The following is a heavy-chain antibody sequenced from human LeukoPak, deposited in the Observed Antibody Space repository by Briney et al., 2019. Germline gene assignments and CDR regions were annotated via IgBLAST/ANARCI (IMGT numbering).Heavy chain of an antibody. CDR3: AKDSRGYSYGYQIDY. Sequence: PGGSLRLSCATSGFTFITYGMHWVRQAPGKGPEWVAFIRYDGSNKYYADSVKGRFTISRDNSKNTLYLEMNSLRAEDRAVYYCAKDSRGYSYGYQIDYWGQGTLVTVSS. V-gene: IGHV3-30*02. J-gene: IGHJ4*02. D-gene: IGHD5-18*01. CDR2: IRYDGSNK. CDR1: GFTFITYG.